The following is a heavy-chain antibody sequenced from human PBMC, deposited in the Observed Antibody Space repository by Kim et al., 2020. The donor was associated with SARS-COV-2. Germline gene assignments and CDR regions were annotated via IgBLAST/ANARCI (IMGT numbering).Heavy chain of an antibody. CDR2: IYYSGST. CDR1: GGSISSSSYY. V-gene: IGHV4-39*01. J-gene: IGHJ3*02. CDR3: ASYKGAYDYVWGSYRYLLEDAFDI. D-gene: IGHD3-16*02. Sequence: SETLSLTCTVSGGSISSSSYYWGWIRQPPGKGLEWIGSIYYSGSTYYNPSLKSRVTISVDTSKNQFSLKLSSVTAADTAVYYCASYKGAYDYVWGSYRYLLEDAFDIWGQGTMVTVSS.